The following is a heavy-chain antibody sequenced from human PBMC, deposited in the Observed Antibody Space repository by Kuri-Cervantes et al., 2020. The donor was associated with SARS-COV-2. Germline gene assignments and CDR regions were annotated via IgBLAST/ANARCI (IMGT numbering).Heavy chain of an antibody. V-gene: IGHV4-39*01. D-gene: IGHD3-9*01. CDR3: ARVRRYSLPGGLDY. CDR1: GGSISSSSYY. Sequence: GSLRLSCTVSGGSISSSSYYWGWIRQPPGKGLEWIGSIYYSGSTYYNPSLKSRVTISVDTSKNQFSLKLSSVTAADTAVYYCARVRRYSLPGGLDYWGQGTLVTVSS. J-gene: IGHJ4*02. CDR2: IYYSGST.